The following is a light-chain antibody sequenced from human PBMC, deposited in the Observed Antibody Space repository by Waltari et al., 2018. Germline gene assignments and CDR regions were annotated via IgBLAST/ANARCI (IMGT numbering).Light chain of an antibody. V-gene: IGKV1-5*01. CDR1: QRMISW. CDR3: QQYYSYPRT. Sequence: DIQLTQSPSTLSAAVGDRVTITCRASQRMISWLVWYQQKPGKAPKLLLYDASSLESGVPPRFSGSGSGTEFTLTISTLQSEDSATYYCQQYYSYPRTFGQGTKVEIK. CDR2: DAS. J-gene: IGKJ1*01.